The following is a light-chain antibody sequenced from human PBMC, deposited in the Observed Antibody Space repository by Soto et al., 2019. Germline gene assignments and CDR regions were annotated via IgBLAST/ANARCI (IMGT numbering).Light chain of an antibody. CDR3: QRFRSSPPMYT. Sequence: EIVLTQSPGTLSLSPGERVTLSCRASQSISSNYLAWYQQKPGQAPRLLTYGASSRATGIPDRFSGSGSGTDFTLTISRLEPEDFAVYYCQRFRSSPPMYTFGQGTKLEIK. V-gene: IGKV3-20*01. CDR1: QSISSNY. J-gene: IGKJ2*01. CDR2: GAS.